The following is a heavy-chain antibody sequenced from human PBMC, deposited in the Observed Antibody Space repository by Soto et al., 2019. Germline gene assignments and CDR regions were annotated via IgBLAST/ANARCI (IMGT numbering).Heavy chain of an antibody. Sequence: ASVKVSCKAAGYTFTTYYMHWVRLAPGQGLEWMGVIDPTHGSTTYAQKFQGRVTMTSDTSTNTVYMELSSLKSEDTAVYYCARVPYDTTGYYAFWGQGTLVTVSS. D-gene: IGHD3-22*01. J-gene: IGHJ4*02. CDR2: IDPTHGST. CDR3: ARVPYDTTGYYAF. V-gene: IGHV1-46*01. CDR1: GYTFTTYY.